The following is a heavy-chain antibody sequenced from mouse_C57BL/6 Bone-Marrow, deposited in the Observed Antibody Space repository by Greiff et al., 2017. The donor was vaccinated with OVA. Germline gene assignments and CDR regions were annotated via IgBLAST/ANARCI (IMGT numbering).Heavy chain of an antibody. D-gene: IGHD3-2*02. J-gene: IGHJ2*01. V-gene: IGHV1-62-2*01. CDR2: FYPGSGNI. Sequence: QVQLKESGAELVKPGASVKLSCKASGYTFTEYTIHWVKQRSGQGLEWIGWFYPGSGNIKYNEKFKGKATLTADQSSSTVYMELSSLTSEDSAVYFCAIHAQATSSYYFDYWGQGTTLTVSS. CDR1: GYTFTEYT. CDR3: AIHAQATSSYYFDY.